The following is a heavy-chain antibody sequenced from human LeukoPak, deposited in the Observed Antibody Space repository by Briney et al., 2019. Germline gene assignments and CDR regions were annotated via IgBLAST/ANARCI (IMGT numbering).Heavy chain of an antibody. D-gene: IGHD5-18*01. J-gene: IGHJ4*02. CDR3: ARGYSYGYFDY. V-gene: IGHV3-66*01. CDR2: IYSGGST. Sequence: GGSLRLSCAASGFTVSANYMSWVRQAPGKGLEWVSVIYSGGSTYYADSVKGRFTISRDNSKSTLYLQMNSLRAEDTAVYYCARGYSYGYFDYWGQGTLVTVSS. CDR1: GFTVSANY.